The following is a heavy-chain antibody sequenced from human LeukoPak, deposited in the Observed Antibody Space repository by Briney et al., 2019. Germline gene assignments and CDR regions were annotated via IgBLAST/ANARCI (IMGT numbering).Heavy chain of an antibody. D-gene: IGHD6-25*01. CDR1: GFSLSTSGMC. J-gene: IGHJ4*02. CDR3: ARLHYSSAWGPSNFDY. CDR2: IDGDDDT. V-gene: IGHV2-70*13. Sequence: RMSGPTLVNPTQTLTLTCTFSGFSLSTSGMCINWIRQPPGKALEWLALIDGDDDTNYSTSLKTRLTISKDTSKNQVVLTMTNLDPVDTGTYYCARLHYSSAWGPSNFDYWGQGILVTVSS.